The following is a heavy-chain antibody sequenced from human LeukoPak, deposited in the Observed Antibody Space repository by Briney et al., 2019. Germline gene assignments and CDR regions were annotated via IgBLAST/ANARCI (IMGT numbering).Heavy chain of an antibody. J-gene: IGHJ4*02. D-gene: IGHD3-3*01. V-gene: IGHV4-34*01. Sequence: PSKTLSLTCAVYGRSFSGYYWSWIRQPPGKGLEWIGEINHSGSTNYNPSLKSRVTISVDTSKNQFSLKLSSVTAADTAVYYCAVRGSLWSGYLRGKYYFDYWGQGTLVTVSS. CDR3: AVRGSLWSGYLRGKYYFDY. CDR2: INHSGST. CDR1: GRSFSGYY.